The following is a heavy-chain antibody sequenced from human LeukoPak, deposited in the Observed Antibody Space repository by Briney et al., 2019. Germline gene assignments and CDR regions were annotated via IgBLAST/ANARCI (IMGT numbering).Heavy chain of an antibody. Sequence: GGSLRLSCAASGFTVSTNYMSWVRQAPGKGLEWVSGISAGGGTTSYADSVKGRFTISRDNARNTLYVQMNSLRDEDTAVYYCSKGRCSSTSCSPGEYWGQGTLVTVSS. J-gene: IGHJ4*02. CDR2: ISAGGGTT. D-gene: IGHD2-2*01. V-gene: IGHV3-23*01. CDR1: GFTVSTNY. CDR3: SKGRCSSTSCSPGEY.